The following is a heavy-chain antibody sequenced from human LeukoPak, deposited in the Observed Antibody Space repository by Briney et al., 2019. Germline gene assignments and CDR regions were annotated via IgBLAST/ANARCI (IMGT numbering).Heavy chain of an antibody. Sequence: GGSLRLSCAASGFTFSSYAMSWVRQAPGKGLEWVANIKQDGSEKYYVDSVKGRFTISRDNSKNTLYLQMNSLRAEDTAVYYCAKAQGIAAGGVDYWGQGTLVTVSS. CDR2: IKQDGSEK. V-gene: IGHV3-7*01. CDR1: GFTFSSYA. CDR3: AKAQGIAAGGVDY. D-gene: IGHD6-13*01. J-gene: IGHJ4*02.